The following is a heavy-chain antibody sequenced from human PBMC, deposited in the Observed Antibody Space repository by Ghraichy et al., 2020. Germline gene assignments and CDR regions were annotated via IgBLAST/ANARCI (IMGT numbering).Heavy chain of an antibody. CDR2: FDPEDGET. CDR1: GYTLTELS. J-gene: IGHJ4*02. V-gene: IGHV1-24*01. Sequence: ASVKVSCKVSGYTLTELSMHWVRQAPGKGLEWMGGFDPEDGETIYAQKFQGRVTMTEDTSTDTAYMELSSLRSEDTAVYYCATDPGYCSSTSCSPWGQGTLVTVSS. CDR3: ATDPGYCSSTSCSP. D-gene: IGHD2-2*01.